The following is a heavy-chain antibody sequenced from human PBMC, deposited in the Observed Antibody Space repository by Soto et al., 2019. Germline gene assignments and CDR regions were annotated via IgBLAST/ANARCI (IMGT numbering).Heavy chain of an antibody. D-gene: IGHD3-10*01. CDR1: GFSLSTSGVG. V-gene: IGHV2-5*02. CDR3: AHTSGSGSYHTPTGYFQH. CDR2: IYWDDDK. Sequence: QITLXESGPXLVKPTQTLTLTCTFSGFSLSTSGVGVGWIRQPPGKALEWLALIYWDDDKRYSPSLKSRLTITKDTSKNQVVLTMTNMDPVDTATYYCAHTSGSGSYHTPTGYFQHWGQGTLVTVSS. J-gene: IGHJ1*01.